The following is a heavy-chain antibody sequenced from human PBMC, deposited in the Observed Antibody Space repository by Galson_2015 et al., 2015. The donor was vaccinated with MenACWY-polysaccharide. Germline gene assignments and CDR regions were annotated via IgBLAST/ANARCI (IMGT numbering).Heavy chain of an antibody. CDR3: AKDVLLWFGELSGFDP. Sequence: SLRLSCAASGFTFSSYAMSWVRQAPGKGLEWVSAISGSGGSAYYADSVKGRFTISRDNSKNTLYLQMNSLRAEDTAVYYCAKDVLLWFGELSGFDPWGQGTLVTVSS. CDR1: GFTFSSYA. CDR2: ISGSGGSA. V-gene: IGHV3-23*01. J-gene: IGHJ5*02. D-gene: IGHD3-10*01.